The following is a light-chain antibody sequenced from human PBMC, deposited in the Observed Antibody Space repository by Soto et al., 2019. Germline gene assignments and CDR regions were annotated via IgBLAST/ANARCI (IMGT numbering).Light chain of an antibody. Sequence: DIVLTQSPGTLSLSPGEGATLSCRSSQDLGTDYSAWYQQKPGQAPTLLIFGASRRASGVPDRFTGSGSGTEFTLTVSRLEPEDFGVYYCQQFVNSPYMYTFGQGTKVDIK. CDR1: QDLGTDY. J-gene: IGKJ2*01. CDR3: QQFVNSPYMYT. CDR2: GAS. V-gene: IGKV3-20*01.